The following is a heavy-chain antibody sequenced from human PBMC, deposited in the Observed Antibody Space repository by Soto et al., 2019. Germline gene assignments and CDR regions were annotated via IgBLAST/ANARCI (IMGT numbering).Heavy chain of an antibody. CDR1: TESLRGYY. V-gene: IGHV4-34*01. J-gene: IGHJ5*02. Sequence: SETLSLTCAVSTESLRGYYWTWIRQSPGKGLEWIGEISQSGFTNYNPSLESRVTLSVDTSKSEFSLHLTSMTAADTALYYCARGLFSSGWYSYFEPWGQGTPVTVSS. CDR3: ARGLFSSGWYSYFEP. D-gene: IGHD6-19*01. CDR2: ISQSGFT.